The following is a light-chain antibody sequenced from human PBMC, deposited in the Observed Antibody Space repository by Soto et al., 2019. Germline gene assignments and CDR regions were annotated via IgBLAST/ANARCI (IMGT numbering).Light chain of an antibody. CDR3: LLSYIGARGEV. CDR1: TGDVTSGHY. J-gene: IGLJ2*01. V-gene: IGLV7-46*01. Sequence: QAVVTQEPSLTVSPGGTVTLPCGSSTGDVTSGHYPYWFQQKPGQAPRTLIYDTSNKHSWTPARFSGSRLGGKAALTLSGAPTEDEAEYYCLLSYIGARGEVFGGGTKVTVL. CDR2: DTS.